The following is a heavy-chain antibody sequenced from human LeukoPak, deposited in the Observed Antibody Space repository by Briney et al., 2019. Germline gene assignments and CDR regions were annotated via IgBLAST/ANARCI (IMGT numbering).Heavy chain of an antibody. D-gene: IGHD1-14*01. CDR3: MRDAGGY. Sequence: GRSLRLSCAASGFTFSSYGMHWVRQAPGKGLEWVAVISYDGSNKYYADSVKGQFTVSRDNSKNTLYLQMNSPRTEDTGVYFCMRDAGGYWGQGTLVTVSS. J-gene: IGHJ4*02. CDR2: ISYDGSNK. V-gene: IGHV3-30*03. CDR1: GFTFSSYG.